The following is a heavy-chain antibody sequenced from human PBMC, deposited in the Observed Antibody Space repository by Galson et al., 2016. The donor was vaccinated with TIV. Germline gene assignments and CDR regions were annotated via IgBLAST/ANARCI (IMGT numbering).Heavy chain of an antibody. J-gene: IGHJ4*02. CDR1: GGSVSSSTYF. D-gene: IGHD3-16*02. V-gene: IGHV4-39*01. CDR3: ARHGPWSFYFDF. CDR2: VYYDGTT. Sequence: ETLSLTCTVSGGSVSSSTYFWAWVRQPPGEGLEWIGTVYYDGTTYTNPSLKSPVTLSVDSSKNHISLTLSSVTAAATAIYFCARHGPWSFYFDFWGQGALVTVSS.